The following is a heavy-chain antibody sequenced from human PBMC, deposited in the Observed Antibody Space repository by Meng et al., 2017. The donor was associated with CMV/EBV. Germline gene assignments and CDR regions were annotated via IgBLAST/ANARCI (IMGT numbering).Heavy chain of an antibody. Sequence: SGGFIISTTSYWGWVQQPDGEGLGWIATICSGGSTYYNPSVKGRVTISMDTSKNQLYLKLTSVTAADTAVYYCAKVFHGAAWDYFDYWGQGTLVTVSS. CDR2: ICSGGST. CDR1: GGFIISTTSY. J-gene: IGHJ4*02. D-gene: IGHD6-25*01. V-gene: IGHV4-39*07. CDR3: AKVFHGAAWDYFDY.